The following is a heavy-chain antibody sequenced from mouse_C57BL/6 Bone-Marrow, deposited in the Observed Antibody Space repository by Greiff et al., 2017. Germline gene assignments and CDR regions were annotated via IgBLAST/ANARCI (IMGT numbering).Heavy chain of an antibody. CDR2: IHPNSGST. CDR3: ARRGIYYGNGGFAY. CDR1: GYTFTSYW. V-gene: IGHV1-64*01. D-gene: IGHD2-1*01. Sequence: QVQLQQPGAELVKPGASVKLSCKASGYTFTSYWMHWVKQRPGQGLEWIGMIHPNSGSTNYNEKFKSKATLTVDKSSSTAYMQLSSLTSEDSAVYYCARRGIYYGNGGFAYWGQGTLVTVSA. J-gene: IGHJ3*01.